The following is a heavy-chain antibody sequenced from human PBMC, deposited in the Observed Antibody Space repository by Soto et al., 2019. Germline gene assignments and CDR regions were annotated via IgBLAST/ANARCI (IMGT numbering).Heavy chain of an antibody. Sequence: EARKISCKCSGYSVTSDWISWVRQSAGEGLEWMVSIDPSDSYTDYSPSFQGHVTISADKSISTAYLQWSSLKASDTAMYYCARRYCSSTSCFYTFDYWGQGTLVTVSS. CDR1: GYSVTSDW. J-gene: IGHJ4*02. CDR3: ARRYCSSTSCFYTFDY. CDR2: IDPSDSYT. V-gene: IGHV5-10-1*01. D-gene: IGHD2-2*01.